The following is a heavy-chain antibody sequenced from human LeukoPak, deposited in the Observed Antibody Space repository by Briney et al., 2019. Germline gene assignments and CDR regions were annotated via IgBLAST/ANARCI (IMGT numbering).Heavy chain of an antibody. Sequence: ASVKVSCKASGYILISYGISWVRQAPGQGLEWMGWISAYNGNTNYAQKFQGRVTMTTDTSTSTAYMELRSLRSDDTAVYYCAREDCSGGSCYFWDYWGQGTLVTVSS. V-gene: IGHV1-18*01. CDR3: AREDCSGGSCYFWDY. J-gene: IGHJ4*02. CDR2: ISAYNGNT. D-gene: IGHD2-15*01. CDR1: GYILISYG.